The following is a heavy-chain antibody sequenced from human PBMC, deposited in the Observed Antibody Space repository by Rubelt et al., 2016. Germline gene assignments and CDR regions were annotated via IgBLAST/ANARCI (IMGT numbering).Heavy chain of an antibody. CDR3: TSRGEIVVVTAYYFDY. J-gene: IGHJ4*02. Sequence: GKGLEWVSSISSSSSYIYYADSVKGRFTISRDNAKNSLYLQMNSLKTEDTAVYYCTSRGEIVVVTAYYFDYWGQGTLVTVSS. D-gene: IGHD2-21*02. CDR2: ISSSSSYI. V-gene: IGHV3-21*03.